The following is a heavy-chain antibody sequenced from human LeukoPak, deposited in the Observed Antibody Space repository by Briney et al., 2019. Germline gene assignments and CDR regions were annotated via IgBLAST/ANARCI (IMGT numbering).Heavy chain of an antibody. CDR3: ARDRDPTRYCSSTSCYPFDY. CDR1: GYTFTSYD. D-gene: IGHD2-2*01. CDR2: MNPNSGNT. J-gene: IGHJ4*02. V-gene: IGHV1-8*01. Sequence: ASVKVSCKASGYTFTSYDINWVRQATGQGLEWMGWMNPNSGNTGYAQKFQGRVAMTRDTSISTAYMELSRLRSDDTAVYYCARDRDPTRYCSSTSCYPFDYWGQGTLVTVSS.